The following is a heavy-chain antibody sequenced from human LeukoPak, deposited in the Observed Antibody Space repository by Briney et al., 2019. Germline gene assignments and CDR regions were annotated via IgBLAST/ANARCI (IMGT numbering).Heavy chain of an antibody. CDR3: ARNIGRFGELTLDY. CDR1: GYTFSNYT. D-gene: IGHD3-10*01. CDR2: MNPNSGNT. V-gene: IGHV1-8*02. J-gene: IGHJ4*02. Sequence: GASVKVSCKASGYTFSNYTLNWVRQAPGQGLEWMGWMNPNSGNTGYAQKFQGRVTMTRNTSISTAYMELSSLRSEDTAVYYCARNIGRFGELTLDYWGQGTLVTVSS.